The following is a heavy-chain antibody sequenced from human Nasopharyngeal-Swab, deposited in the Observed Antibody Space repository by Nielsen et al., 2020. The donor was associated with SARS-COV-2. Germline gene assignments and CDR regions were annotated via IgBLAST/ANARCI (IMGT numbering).Heavy chain of an antibody. CDR1: GYTFTSYG. D-gene: IGHD4-11*01. CDR3: ALEEYDYTNY. CDR2: ISAYNGNT. Sequence: ASVKVSCKASGYTFTSYGISWVRQAPGQGLEWMGWISAYNGNTNYAQKFQGRVTITADKSTSTAYMELSSLRSEDTAVYYCALEEYDYTNYWGQGTLVTVSS. V-gene: IGHV1-18*01. J-gene: IGHJ4*02.